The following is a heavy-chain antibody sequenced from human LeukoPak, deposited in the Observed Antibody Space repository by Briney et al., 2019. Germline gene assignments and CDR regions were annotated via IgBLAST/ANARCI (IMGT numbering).Heavy chain of an antibody. CDR3: AKVEMATTFYYYYMDV. CDR2: ISGSGGST. J-gene: IGHJ6*03. D-gene: IGHD5-24*01. Sequence: GGSLRLSCAASGFTFSSYGMSWVRQAPGKGLEWVSAISGSGGSTYYADSVKGRFTISRDNSKNTLYLQMNSLRAEDTAVYYCAKVEMATTFYYYYMDVWGKGTTVTISS. V-gene: IGHV3-23*01. CDR1: GFTFSSYG.